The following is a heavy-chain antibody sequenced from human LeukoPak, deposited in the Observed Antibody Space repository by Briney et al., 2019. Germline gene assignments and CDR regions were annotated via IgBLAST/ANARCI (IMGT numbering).Heavy chain of an antibody. CDR2: IKSKTDGGTT. D-gene: IGHD3-22*01. CDR1: GFTFSNAW. CDR3: TTEHYYDSSASYYFDY. J-gene: IGHJ4*02. V-gene: IGHV3-15*01. Sequence: GGSLRLSCAASGFTFSNAWMSGVRQAPGKGVEWVGRIKSKTDGGTTDYAAHVKGRFTISRDNSKNTLYLQMNSLKTEDTAVYYCTTEHYYDSSASYYFDYWGQGTLVTVSS.